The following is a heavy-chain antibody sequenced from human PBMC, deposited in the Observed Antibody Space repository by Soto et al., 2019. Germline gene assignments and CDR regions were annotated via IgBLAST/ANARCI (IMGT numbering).Heavy chain of an antibody. V-gene: IGHV3-15*01. Sequence: GGSLRLSCAASGFTFSNAWMSWVRQAPGKGLEWVGRIKSKTDGGTTDYAAPVKGRFTISRDDSKNTLYPQMNSLKTEDTAVYYCTTGFVVVVAASLGADAFDIWGQGTMVTVSS. J-gene: IGHJ3*02. CDR2: IKSKTDGGTT. CDR1: GFTFSNAW. D-gene: IGHD2-15*01. CDR3: TTGFVVVVAASLGADAFDI.